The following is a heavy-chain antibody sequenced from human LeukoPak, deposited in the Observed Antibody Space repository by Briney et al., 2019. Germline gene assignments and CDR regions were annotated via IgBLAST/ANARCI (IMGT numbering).Heavy chain of an antibody. CDR3: ARGGYFDILTGYYQTQYYYPMDV. D-gene: IGHD3-9*01. Sequence: GGSLRLSCAASGFTFSSYEMNWVRQAPGKGLEWVSYISSSGSIIYYADSVKGRFTISRDNSKSTMYLEVSSLRAEDTAVYYCARGGYFDILTGYYQTQYYYPMDVWGRGTTVTVSS. CDR2: ISSSGSII. V-gene: IGHV3-48*03. CDR1: GFTFSSYE. J-gene: IGHJ6*02.